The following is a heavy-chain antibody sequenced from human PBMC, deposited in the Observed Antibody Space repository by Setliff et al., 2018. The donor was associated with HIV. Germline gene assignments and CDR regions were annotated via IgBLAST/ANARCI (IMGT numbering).Heavy chain of an antibody. Sequence: GESLKISCRGFGYSFGDYWIGWVRQKPGQGLEWMGIIFPSDSDTRVNPSFQGQVTISADRSTYGAFLQWRSLKASDTGMYFCARHRVGTSMLVVKSPGAFDLWGQGTLV. CDR3: ARHRVGTSMLVVKSPGAFDL. CDR1: GYSFGDYW. CDR2: IFPSDSDT. D-gene: IGHD3-22*01. J-gene: IGHJ3*01. V-gene: IGHV5-51*01.